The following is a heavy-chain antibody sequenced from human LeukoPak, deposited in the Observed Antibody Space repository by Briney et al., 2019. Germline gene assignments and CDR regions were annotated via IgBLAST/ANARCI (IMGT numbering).Heavy chain of an antibody. CDR2: IYYSGST. V-gene: IGHV4-39*01. Sequence: PSETLSLTCTVSGGSISSSSYYWGWIRQPPGKGLEWIGSIYYSGSTYYNPSLKSRVTISVDTSKNQFSLKLSSVTAADTAVYHCARTVVVVIYYFDYWGQGTLVTVSS. CDR1: GGSISSSSYY. CDR3: ARTVVVVIYYFDY. J-gene: IGHJ4*02. D-gene: IGHD3-22*01.